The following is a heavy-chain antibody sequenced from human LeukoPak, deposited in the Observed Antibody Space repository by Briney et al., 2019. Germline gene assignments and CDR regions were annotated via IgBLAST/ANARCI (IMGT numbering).Heavy chain of an antibody. V-gene: IGHV3-66*02. J-gene: IGHJ4*02. CDR1: GFTVSSNY. CDR3: ASEVRYCSSTSCYYFDY. Sequence: GGSLRLSCAASGFTVSSNYMGWVRQAPGKGLEWVSVIYSGGSTYYADSVKGRYTISRDNSKNTLYLQMNSLRAEDTAVYYCASEVRYCSSTSCYYFDYWGQGTLVTVSS. CDR2: IYSGGST. D-gene: IGHD2-2*01.